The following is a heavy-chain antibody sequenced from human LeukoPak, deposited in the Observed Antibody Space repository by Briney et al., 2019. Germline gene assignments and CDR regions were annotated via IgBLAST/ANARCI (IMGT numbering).Heavy chain of an antibody. CDR3: ARGEGASYYDFWSGYYSAFDI. CDR1: GFTVSSKY. V-gene: IGHV3-66*02. D-gene: IGHD3-3*01. Sequence: GGSLRLSCAASGFTVSSKYMSWVRQAPGKGLEWVSVIYSGGDTYYADSVKGRFTISRDNSKNTLYLQMNSLRAEDTAVYYCARGEGASYYDFWSGYYSAFDIWGQGTMVTVSS. J-gene: IGHJ3*02. CDR2: IYSGGDT.